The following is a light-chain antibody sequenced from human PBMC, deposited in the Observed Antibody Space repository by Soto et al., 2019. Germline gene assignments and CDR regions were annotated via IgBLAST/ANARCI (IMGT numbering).Light chain of an antibody. CDR3: QSYDSSLSAGV. J-gene: IGLJ2*01. Sequence: QSVLTQPPSVSGAPGQRVTISCTGSSSNIGAGYDVHWYQQLPGTAPKLLIYGNSNRPSGVPDRFSGSKSGTSASLAITGLQAEDEADYYCQSYDSSLSAGVFGRGTKVTVL. V-gene: IGLV1-40*01. CDR1: SSNIGAGYD. CDR2: GNS.